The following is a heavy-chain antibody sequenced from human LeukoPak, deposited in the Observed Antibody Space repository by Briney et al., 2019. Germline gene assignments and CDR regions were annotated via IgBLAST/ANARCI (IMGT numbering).Heavy chain of an antibody. V-gene: IGHV1-24*01. CDR3: ATGGTPYYDIFTGQHWENLFHP. D-gene: IGHD3-9*01. CDR1: GYTLTELS. Sequence: ASVKVSCKVSGYTLTELSMHWVRQAPGKGLEWMGGFDPEDGETIYAQKFQGRVTMTEDTSTDTAYMELSSLRSEDTAVYYCATGGTPYYDIFTGQHWENLFHPRGQGTLVTVSS. J-gene: IGHJ5*01. CDR2: FDPEDGET.